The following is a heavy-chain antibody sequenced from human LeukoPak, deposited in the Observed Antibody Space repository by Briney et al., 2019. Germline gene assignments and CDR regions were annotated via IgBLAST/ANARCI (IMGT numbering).Heavy chain of an antibody. Sequence: SVKVSCKASGGTFSSYAISWVRQAPGQGLEWMGGIIPIFGTANYAQKFQSRVTITTDESTSTAYMELSSLRSEDTAVYYCARRGTVGATEFDYWGQGTLVTVSS. D-gene: IGHD1-26*01. CDR1: GGTFSSYA. CDR3: ARRGTVGATEFDY. CDR2: IIPIFGTA. J-gene: IGHJ4*02. V-gene: IGHV1-69*05.